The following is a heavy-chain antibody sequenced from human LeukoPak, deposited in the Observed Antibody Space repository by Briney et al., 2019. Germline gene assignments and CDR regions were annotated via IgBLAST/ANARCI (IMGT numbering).Heavy chain of an antibody. CDR2: IYYSGST. D-gene: IGHD3-3*01. V-gene: IGHV4-39*01. Sequence: SETLSLTCTVSGGSISSSSYYWGWIRQPPGKGLEWIGSIYYSGSTYNNPSLKSRVTISVDTPKNQFSLKLSSVTAADTAVYYCARGIFGVVIDDYWGQGTLVTVSS. J-gene: IGHJ4*02. CDR3: ARGIFGVVIDDY. CDR1: GGSISSSSYY.